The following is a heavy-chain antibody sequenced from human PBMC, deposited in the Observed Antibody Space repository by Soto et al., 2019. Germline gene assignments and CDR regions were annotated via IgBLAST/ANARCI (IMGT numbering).Heavy chain of an antibody. D-gene: IGHD1-7*01. V-gene: IGHV4-4*02. CDR1: GGSISSSSW. CDR3: TTSHAGELNN. Sequence: QVQLQESGPGLVKPSGTLSLTCAVSGGSISSSSWWTWVRQSPGKGLEWIGEIFESGGTNYNPSLKSRLTMSVDKSKNQFSLNLSSLTAADTAVYFCTTSHAGELNNWGQGTLVTVSS. J-gene: IGHJ4*02. CDR2: IFESGGT.